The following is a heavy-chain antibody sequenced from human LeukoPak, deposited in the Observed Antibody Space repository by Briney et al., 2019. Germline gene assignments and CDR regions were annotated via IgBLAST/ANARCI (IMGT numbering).Heavy chain of an antibody. J-gene: IGHJ4*02. CDR1: GYTFTNDD. CDR3: ARGRGGTVVRGYLDY. Sequence: ASVKVSCKASGYTFTNDDIMWVRQATGQGPEWMGWMNSNSGNTGYAQKFQGRVTMTRDTSINTAYMELHSLTSEDTAVYYCARGRGGTVVRGYLDYWGRGTLVTVSS. V-gene: IGHV1-8*01. D-gene: IGHD3-10*01. CDR2: MNSNSGNT.